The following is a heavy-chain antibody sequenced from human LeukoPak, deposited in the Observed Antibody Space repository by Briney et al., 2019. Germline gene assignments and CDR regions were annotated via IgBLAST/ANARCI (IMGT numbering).Heavy chain of an antibody. D-gene: IGHD3-22*01. J-gene: IGHJ4*02. V-gene: IGHV3-66*01. CDR2: IYSGGNT. CDR1: GFTLSVNY. CDR3: ARKTDSGGQGYY. Sequence: GGSLRLSCAAFGFTLSVNYMSWVRQAPRKGLECVSVIYSGGNTYYTDSVTGRFTTPRDNSKNTLYLQMNSLRAEDTAVYYCARKTDSGGQGYYWGPGTLVTVSS.